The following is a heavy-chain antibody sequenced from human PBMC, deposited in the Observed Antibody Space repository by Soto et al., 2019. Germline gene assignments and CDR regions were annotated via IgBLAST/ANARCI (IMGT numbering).Heavy chain of an antibody. D-gene: IGHD5-12*01. CDR2: ISASSTYI. CDR3: ARGWLRDPWMY. Sequence: EVHLVESGGGLVKPGGSLRLSCAASGFIFSSHTMNWVRQVPGKGLEWVSSISASSTYIYYADSLKGRFTISRDNAYNSLYLQVSSPRAEDTAVYYCARGWLRDPWMYWGQGTLVTVSS. J-gene: IGHJ4*02. V-gene: IGHV3-21*01. CDR1: GFIFSSHT.